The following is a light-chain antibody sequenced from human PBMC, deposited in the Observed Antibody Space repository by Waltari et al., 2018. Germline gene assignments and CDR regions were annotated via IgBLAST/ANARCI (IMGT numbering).Light chain of an antibody. V-gene: IGKV1-39*01. J-gene: IGKJ4*01. CDR2: TAS. Sequence: DIQMTQSPSSLSASVGDRVTITCRASQSISTYLNWYQQKPRGAPKLLISTASTLQSGVPPRVSGSGSGTDFTLTISGLQPDDFATYFCQQSFSPLTFGGGTNVDIK. CDR3: QQSFSPLT. CDR1: QSISTY.